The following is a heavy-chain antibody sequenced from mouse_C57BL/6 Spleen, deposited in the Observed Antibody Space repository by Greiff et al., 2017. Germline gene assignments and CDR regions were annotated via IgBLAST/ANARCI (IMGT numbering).Heavy chain of an antibody. CDR3: ARNYSSSGTY. CDR2: ISNGGGST. CDR1: GFTFSDYY. Sequence: EVMLVESGGGLVQPGGSLKLSCAASGFTFSDYYMYWVRQTPEKRLEWVAYISNGGGSTYYPDTVKGRSTISRDNAKNTLYLQMSRLKSEDAAMYSCARNYSSSGTYWGQGTLVTVSA. V-gene: IGHV5-12*01. J-gene: IGHJ3*01. D-gene: IGHD1-1*01.